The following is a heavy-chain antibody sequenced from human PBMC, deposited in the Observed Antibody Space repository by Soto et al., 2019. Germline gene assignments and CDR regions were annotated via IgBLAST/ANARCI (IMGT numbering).Heavy chain of an antibody. CDR2: IYYSGST. V-gene: IGHV4-30-4*01. D-gene: IGHD3-9*01. Sequence: QEQLQESGPGLVKPSQTLSLTCTVSGGSISSGDYYWSWIRQPPGKGLEWIGDIYYSGSTYYNPSLLSRVSISVDTSKYLFTLKLSSLTAADTAMYYWARDHYVYDILTGYGYYYGMDVWGQGTTVTVSS. J-gene: IGHJ6*02. CDR1: GGSISSGDYY. CDR3: ARDHYVYDILTGYGYYYGMDV.